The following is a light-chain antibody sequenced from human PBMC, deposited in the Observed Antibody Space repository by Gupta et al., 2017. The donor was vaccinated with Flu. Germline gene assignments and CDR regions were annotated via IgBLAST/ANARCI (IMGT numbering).Light chain of an antibody. CDR1: SSDGGGENY. J-gene: IGLJ2*01. CDR2: EVS. Sequence: TITCTGTSSDGGGENYVSWDHQHPGKAPNLMIYEVSKRPSGGPDRFSGSKSGNTASMTVAGLQAEEEADYYCGSYANTNKNHVVFGGGTKLTVL. V-gene: IGLV2-8*01. CDR3: GSYANTNKNHVV.